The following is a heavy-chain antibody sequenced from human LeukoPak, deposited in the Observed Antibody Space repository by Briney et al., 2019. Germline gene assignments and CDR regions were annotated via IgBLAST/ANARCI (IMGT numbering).Heavy chain of an antibody. V-gene: IGHV3-48*03. CDR1: GFTFSSFE. CDR3: ASTTAGYCSSTSCYGRYDY. J-gene: IGHJ4*02. Sequence: GGSLRLSCAASGFTFSSFEMKWVRQAPGKGLEWVSYISSGGSTIYYADSVKGRFTISRDNAKNSLYLQMNSLRAEDTAVYYCASTTAGYCSSTSCYGRYDYWGQGTLVTVSS. CDR2: ISSGGSTI. D-gene: IGHD2-2*01.